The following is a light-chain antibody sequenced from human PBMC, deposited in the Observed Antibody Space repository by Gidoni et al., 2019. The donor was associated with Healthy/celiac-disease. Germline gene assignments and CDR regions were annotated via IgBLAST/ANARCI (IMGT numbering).Light chain of an antibody. Sequence: QSALTQPASVSRSPGQSITISCTGTSSDVGGYNYVSWYQQHPGTPPKLLIDDVSNRPSGVSNRCSGSKSGNTASLTISGLQAEDEADYYCSAYTSISSFYVFGTGTKVTVL. V-gene: IGLV2-14*03. CDR2: DVS. CDR3: SAYTSISSFYV. J-gene: IGLJ1*01. CDR1: SSDVGGYNY.